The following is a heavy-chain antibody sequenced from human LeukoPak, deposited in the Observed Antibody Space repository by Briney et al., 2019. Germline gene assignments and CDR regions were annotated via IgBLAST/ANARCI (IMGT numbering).Heavy chain of an antibody. J-gene: IGHJ6*02. CDR1: GYTFTSYY. Sequence: ASVKVSCKASGYTFTSYYMHWVRQAPGQGLEWMGIINPSGGSTSYAQKFQGRVTMTRDTSTSTVYMELSSLRSEDTAVYYCARGPTYYDFWSGYYKSNYYYGMDVWGQGTTVTASS. V-gene: IGHV1-46*01. D-gene: IGHD3-3*01. CDR2: INPSGGST. CDR3: ARGPTYYDFWSGYYKSNYYYGMDV.